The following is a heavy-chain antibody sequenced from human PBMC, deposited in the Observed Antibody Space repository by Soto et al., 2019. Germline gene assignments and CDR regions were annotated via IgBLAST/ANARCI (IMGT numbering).Heavy chain of an antibody. D-gene: IGHD2-2*02. V-gene: IGHV3-21*01. CDR2: ISSRSNI. CDR1: GFTFSTYS. Sequence: GGSLRLSCVGSGFTFSTYSINWVRQAPGKGLEWVSSISSRSNIYYADSVKGRFTISRGNAKNSVSLQMNSLRAEDTAVYYSARAYTCWPLAYGLDLWGQGTTVTVSS. CDR3: ARAYTCWPLAYGLDL. J-gene: IGHJ6*02.